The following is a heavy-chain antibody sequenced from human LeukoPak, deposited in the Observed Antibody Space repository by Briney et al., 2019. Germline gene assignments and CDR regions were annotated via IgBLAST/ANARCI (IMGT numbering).Heavy chain of an antibody. D-gene: IGHD3-10*01. CDR1: GFTFSSYG. J-gene: IGHJ4*02. Sequence: GRSLRLSCAASGFTFSSYGMHWVRQAPGKGLEWVAVISYDGSNKYYADSVKGRFTISRDNSKNTLYLQMNSLRDEDTAVYYCAKDRVVRGLMGAFDQWGQGTLVTVSS. CDR3: AKDRVVRGLMGAFDQ. V-gene: IGHV3-30*18. CDR2: ISYDGSNK.